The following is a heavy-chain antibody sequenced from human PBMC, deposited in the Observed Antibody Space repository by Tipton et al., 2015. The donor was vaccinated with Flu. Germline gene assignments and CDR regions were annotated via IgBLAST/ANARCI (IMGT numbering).Heavy chain of an antibody. CDR2: IYYSGSI. CDR1: GGSISSHY. Sequence: LRLSCTVSGGSISSHYRSWIRQPPGKGLEWIGYIYYSGSISYNPSLKSRVAISVDTSKNQFSLKLSSVTAADTAVYYCAREWGDAFDIWGQGTMVTVSS. CDR3: AREWGDAFDI. V-gene: IGHV4-59*11. J-gene: IGHJ3*02. D-gene: IGHD3-16*01.